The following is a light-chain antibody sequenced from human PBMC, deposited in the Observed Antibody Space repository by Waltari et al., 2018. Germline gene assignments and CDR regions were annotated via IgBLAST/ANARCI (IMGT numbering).Light chain of an antibody. J-gene: IGLJ2*01. CDR1: TRAVGGYNY. CDR3: SSYAHSNTVV. V-gene: IGLV2-8*01. Sequence: QSALTQPPSASGSPGQSVTISCTGTTRAVGGYNYVPWYQQPPGKAPKLIISEVTKRPSGVPDRFSGSKSGNTASLTVSGLQAEDEADYYCSSYAHSNTVVFGGGTRLTVL. CDR2: EVT.